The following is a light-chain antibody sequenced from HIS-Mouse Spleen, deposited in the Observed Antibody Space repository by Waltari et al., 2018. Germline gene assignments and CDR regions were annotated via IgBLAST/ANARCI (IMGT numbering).Light chain of an antibody. Sequence: DIQMTQSQSSLSASVGDIVTITCRASQSISSYLNWYQHKPGKAPKLLIYAASSLQSGVPSRFSGSGSGTDFTLTISSLQPEDFATYYCQQSYSTPFTFGGGTKVEIK. CDR3: QQSYSTPFT. J-gene: IGKJ4*01. CDR2: AAS. CDR1: QSISSY. V-gene: IGKV1-39*01.